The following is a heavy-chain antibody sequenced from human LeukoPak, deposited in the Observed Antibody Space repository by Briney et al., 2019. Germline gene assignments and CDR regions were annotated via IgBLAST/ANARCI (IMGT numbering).Heavy chain of an antibody. D-gene: IGHD3-22*01. CDR1: GYTFTSYA. V-gene: IGHV7-4-1*02. CDR3: ARGTYYYDSSGYYSNYYYYGMDV. Sequence: ASVKVSCKASGYTFTSYAMNWVRQAPGQGLEWMGWINTNTGNPTYAQGFTGRFVFSLDTSVSTAYLQISSLKAEDTAVYYCARGTYYYDSSGYYSNYYYYGMDVWGQGTTVTVSS. J-gene: IGHJ6*02. CDR2: INTNTGNP.